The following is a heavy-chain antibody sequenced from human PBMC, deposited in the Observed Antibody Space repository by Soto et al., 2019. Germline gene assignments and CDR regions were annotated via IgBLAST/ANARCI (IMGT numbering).Heavy chain of an antibody. J-gene: IGHJ4*02. CDR1: GGSINSGGYY. CDR3: ARGITMVRGVIHTPYFDY. CDR2: IYNSGST. D-gene: IGHD3-10*01. V-gene: IGHV4-31*03. Sequence: QVQLQESGPGLVKPSQTLSLTCTVSGGSINSGGYYWSWIRQHPGKGLEWIGYIYNSGSTYYNPSLQSRVTLSVDTSKNPFSLKLSSVTAADTAVYCCARGITMVRGVIHTPYFDYWGQGTLVTVSS.